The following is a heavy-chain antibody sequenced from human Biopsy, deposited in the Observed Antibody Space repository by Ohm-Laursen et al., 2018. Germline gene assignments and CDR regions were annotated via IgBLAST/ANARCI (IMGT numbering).Heavy chain of an antibody. V-gene: IGHV1-46*01. CDR3: ARNAWPTLSTMIVVVKGFNWFDP. D-gene: IGHD3-22*01. CDR2: INPSGGST. CDR1: GYTFTSYY. J-gene: IGHJ5*02. Sequence: ASVKVSCKASGYTFTSYYMHWVRQAPGQGLEWMGIINPSGGSTTYAQKFQGRVTMTRDTSTSTVYMELSSLRSEDTAMYYCARNAWPTLSTMIVVVKGFNWFDPWGQGTLVTVSS.